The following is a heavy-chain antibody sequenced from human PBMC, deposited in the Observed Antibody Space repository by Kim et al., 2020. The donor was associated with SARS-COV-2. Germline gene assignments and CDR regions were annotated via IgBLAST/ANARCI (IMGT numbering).Heavy chain of an antibody. V-gene: IGHV3-53*01. J-gene: IGHJ4*02. CDR1: GFTVSSNY. D-gene: IGHD2-21*01. Sequence: GGSLRLSCAASGFTVSSNYMSWVRQAPGKGLEWVSVIYSGGSTYYADSVKGRFTISRDNSKNTLYLQMNSLRAEDTAVYYCARDYKPTDGGDGYNRDYWGQGTLVTVSS. CDR2: IYSGGST. CDR3: ARDYKPTDGGDGYNRDY.